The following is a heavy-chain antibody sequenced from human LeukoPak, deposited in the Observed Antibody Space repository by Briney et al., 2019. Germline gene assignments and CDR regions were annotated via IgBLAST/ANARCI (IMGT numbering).Heavy chain of an antibody. V-gene: IGHV1-69*13. D-gene: IGHD3-3*01. J-gene: IGHJ6*03. CDR1: GGTFSSYA. CDR2: IIPIFGTA. CDR3: ARAERTTIFGVVTPGYYYYMDV. Sequence: ASVNLSCKASGGTFSSYAISWVRQAPGQGLEWMGGIIPIFGTANYAQKFQGRVTITADESTSTAYMELSSLRSEDTAVYYCARAERTTIFGVVTPGYYYYMDVWGKGTTVTVSS.